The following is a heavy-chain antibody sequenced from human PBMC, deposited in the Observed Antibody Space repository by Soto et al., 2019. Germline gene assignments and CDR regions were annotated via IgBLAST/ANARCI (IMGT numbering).Heavy chain of an antibody. J-gene: IGHJ1*01. V-gene: IGHV1-46*01. CDR2: VNPSGGST. CDR1: GYLFTAYS. Sequence: SVKVSCKASGYLFTAYSMHWVRLAPGQGLEWMGVVNPSGGSTKYAQNFQGRVTMTRDTSTTTIYMELSSLRSDDTAIYYCAREENCSGGTCYSEYFHRWGQGTLVTVSS. CDR3: AREENCSGGTCYSEYFHR. D-gene: IGHD2-15*01.